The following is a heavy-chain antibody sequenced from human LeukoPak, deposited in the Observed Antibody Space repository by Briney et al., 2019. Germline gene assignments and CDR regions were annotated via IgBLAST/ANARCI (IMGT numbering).Heavy chain of an antibody. V-gene: IGHV3-21*01. J-gene: IGHJ4*02. CDR1: GFTFTTYS. CDR2: ISSGSSAI. CDR3: ARGHTAMTRHFDF. Sequence: GGSLRLSCEASGFTFTTYSMTWVRQAPGKGLEWVSIISSGSSAIFSADALKGRFTTSRDDAKNLLYLDMNSLRAEDTAVYYCARGHTAMTRHFDFWGQGTLVTVSS.